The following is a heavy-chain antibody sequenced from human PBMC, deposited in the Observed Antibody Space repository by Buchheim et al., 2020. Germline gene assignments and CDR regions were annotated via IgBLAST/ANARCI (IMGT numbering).Heavy chain of an antibody. CDR2: ISYDGSNK. CDR3: AKSYGGNEIDY. D-gene: IGHD4-23*01. V-gene: IGHV3-30*18. Sequence: QVQLVESGGGVVQPGRSLRLSCAASGFTFSSYGMHWVRQAPSKGLEWVAVISYDGSNKYYADSVKGRFTISRDNSKNTLYLQMNSLRAEDTAVYYCAKSYGGNEIDYWGQGTL. J-gene: IGHJ4*02. CDR1: GFTFSSYG.